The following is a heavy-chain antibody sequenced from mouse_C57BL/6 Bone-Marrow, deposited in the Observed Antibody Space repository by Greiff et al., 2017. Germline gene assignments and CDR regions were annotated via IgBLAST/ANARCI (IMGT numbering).Heavy chain of an antibody. CDR1: GYTFTSYW. D-gene: IGHD3-2*02. Sequence: QVQLQQPGAELVKPGASVQMSCKASGYTFTSYWITWVKQRPGQGLEWIGDIYPGSGSTNYNEKFKSQATLTVDTSSSTAYMQLSSLTSEDSAVYYCAREARQLRLERDAMDYWGQGTSVTVSS. CDR3: AREARQLRLERDAMDY. J-gene: IGHJ4*01. V-gene: IGHV1-55*01. CDR2: IYPGSGST.